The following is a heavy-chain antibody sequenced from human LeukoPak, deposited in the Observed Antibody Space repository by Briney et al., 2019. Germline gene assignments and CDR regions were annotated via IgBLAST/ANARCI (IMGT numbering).Heavy chain of an antibody. CDR2: MNPNSGDT. CDR3: ARVGVMIYYDSSGYPRQTYFFDY. D-gene: IGHD3-22*01. J-gene: IGHJ4*02. Sequence: ASVKVSCKASGYTFTGYYIHWVRQAPGQGLEWMGWMNPNSGDTNYAQKFQGRVTMTRDTSISTAYMELSRLRSDDTAVYYCARVGVMIYYDSSGYPRQTYFFDYWGQGTLVTVSS. V-gene: IGHV1-2*02. CDR1: GYTFTGYY.